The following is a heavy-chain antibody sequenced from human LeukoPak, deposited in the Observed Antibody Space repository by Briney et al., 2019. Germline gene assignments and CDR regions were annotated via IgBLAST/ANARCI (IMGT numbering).Heavy chain of an antibody. CDR2: ISYDGSNK. Sequence: PGGSLRLSCAASGFTFSSYAMHWVRQAPGKGLEWVAVISYDGSNKYYADSVKGRFTISRDNSKNTLYLQMNSLRAEDTAVYYCARGGGVAAAANGYWGQGTLVTVSS. D-gene: IGHD6-13*01. CDR1: GFTFSSYA. J-gene: IGHJ4*02. V-gene: IGHV3-30*04. CDR3: ARGGGVAAAANGY.